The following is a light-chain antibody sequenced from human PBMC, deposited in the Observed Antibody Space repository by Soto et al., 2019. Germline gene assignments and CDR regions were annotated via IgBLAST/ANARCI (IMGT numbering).Light chain of an antibody. J-gene: IGLJ3*02. V-gene: IGLV1-44*01. Sequence: QSVLTQPPSASGTPGQRVTISCSGRSSNIGSNAVNWYQQFPGRAPKVLIYNNNERPSGVPDRFSGSKSGTSASLAISGLQSEDEADYYCATWDDGLNGWVFGGGTKLTVL. CDR3: ATWDDGLNGWV. CDR1: SSNIGSNA. CDR2: NNN.